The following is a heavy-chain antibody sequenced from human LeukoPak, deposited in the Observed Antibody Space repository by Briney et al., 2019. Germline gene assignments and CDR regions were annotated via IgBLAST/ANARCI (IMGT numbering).Heavy chain of an antibody. CDR2: TYYRPKWYN. V-gene: IGHV6-1*01. CDR1: ADSVSSNSAA. CDR3: ARSPTTVTTLFAY. D-gene: IGHD4-17*01. Sequence: SQTLSLTCAISADSVSSNSAAWNLIRQSPSRGLKWLGRTYYRPKWYNDYAVSVKSRITIHPDTSKNQFSLQLNSVTPEDTPVYYCARSPTTVTTLFAYWGQGTLVTVSS. J-gene: IGHJ4*02.